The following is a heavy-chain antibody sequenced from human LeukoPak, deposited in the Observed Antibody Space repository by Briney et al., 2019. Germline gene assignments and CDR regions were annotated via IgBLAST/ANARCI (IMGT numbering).Heavy chain of an antibody. CDR2: IYYSGST. CDR1: GGSISRYY. V-gene: IGHV4-59*01. Sequence: SETLSLTCTVSGGSISRYYWRWIRQPPGKGLDGTGYIYYSGSTNYNPSLKRRLTLSVDTSKHQFSLKLSSVTAADTAVYYCARPPSSSWSTPGNYYYYYMDVWGKGTTVTVSS. CDR3: ARPPSSSWSTPGNYYYYYMDV. J-gene: IGHJ6*03. D-gene: IGHD6-13*01.